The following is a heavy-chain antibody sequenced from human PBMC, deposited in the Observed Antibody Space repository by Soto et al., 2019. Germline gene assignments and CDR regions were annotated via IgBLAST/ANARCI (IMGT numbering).Heavy chain of an antibody. J-gene: IGHJ3*02. CDR2: ISAYNGNT. CDR3: AQTKHWNDDGPDAFDI. V-gene: IGHV1-18*01. D-gene: IGHD1-1*01. Sequence: ASVKVSCKASGYTFTSYGISWVRQAPGQGLEWMGWISAYNGNTNYAQKLQGRVTMTTDTSTSTAYMELRSLRSDDTAVYYCAQTKHWNDDGPDAFDIWGQGTMVTVSS. CDR1: GYTFTSYG.